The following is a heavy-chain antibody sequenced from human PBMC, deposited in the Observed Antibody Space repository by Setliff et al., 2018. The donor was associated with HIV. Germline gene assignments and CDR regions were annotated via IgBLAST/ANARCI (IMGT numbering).Heavy chain of an antibody. J-gene: IGHJ4*02. CDR1: GGSISGYF. D-gene: IGHD3-16*01. V-gene: IGHV4-4*07. CDR2: TFTSGIT. Sequence: SETLSLTCTVSGGSISGYFWSWIRQPAGKGLEWIGRTFTSGITNYSPSLKSRVTMSVDTYKNQFSLNLTSVTAADTAVYYCAREPKGGDDRALDYWGQGTLVNVSS. CDR3: AREPKGGDDRALDY.